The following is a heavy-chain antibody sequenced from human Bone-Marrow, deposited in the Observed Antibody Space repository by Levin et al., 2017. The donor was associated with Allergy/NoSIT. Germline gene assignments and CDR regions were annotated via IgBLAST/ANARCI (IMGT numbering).Heavy chain of an antibody. Sequence: GGSLRLSCAASGLTFNHYYMSWIRQAPEKGLEWIAYMSSSGNTIAYADSVRGRFTISRDNARKSLFLEMNILRAEDTAVYYWATDGYKSGCEPWGPGTLVTVFS. CDR1: GLTFNHYY. CDR3: ATDGYKSGCEP. V-gene: IGHV3-11*01. D-gene: IGHD6-19*01. J-gene: IGHJ5*02. CDR2: MSSSGNTI.